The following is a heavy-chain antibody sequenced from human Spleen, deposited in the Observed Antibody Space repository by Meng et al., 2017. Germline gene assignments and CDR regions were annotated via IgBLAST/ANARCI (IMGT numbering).Heavy chain of an antibody. V-gene: IGHV3-11*01. CDR3: ASPQWERDY. CDR1: GFTFTNYY. D-gene: IGHD1-26*01. J-gene: IGHJ4*02. Sequence: QVQLVESGGGVVQPGGSLRLSCAASGFTFTNYYMSWVRQAPGKGLEWVSYISNTGNNIYYADSVKGRFTVSRDNAKSSVYLQMNSLRAEDTAVYYCASPQWERDYWGQGTLVTVSS. CDR2: ISNTGNNI.